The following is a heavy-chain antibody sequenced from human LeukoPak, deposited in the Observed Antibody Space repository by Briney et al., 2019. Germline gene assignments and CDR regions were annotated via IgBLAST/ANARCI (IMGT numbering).Heavy chain of an antibody. V-gene: IGHV3-23*01. J-gene: IGHJ4*02. CDR2: ISGSGGST. CDR3: AKDTAAIFLGPDY. Sequence: SGGSLRLSRAASGFTFSSYAMSWVRQAPGKGLEWVSAISGSGGSTYYADSVKGRFTISRDNSKNTLYLQMNSLRVEDTAVYYCAKDTAAIFLGPDYWGQGTLVTVSS. D-gene: IGHD3-9*01. CDR1: GFTFSSYA.